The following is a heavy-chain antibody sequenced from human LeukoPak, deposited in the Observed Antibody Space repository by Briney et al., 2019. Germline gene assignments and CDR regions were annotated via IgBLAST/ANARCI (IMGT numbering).Heavy chain of an antibody. CDR3: ARVLVGELSLSKEDHYMDV. CDR1: GYTFTSYH. Sequence: ASVKVSCKASGYTFTSYHMHWVRQAPGQGLEWMGIINPSGDSTSYAQKFQGRVTMTRDMSTSTVYMELSSLRSEDTAVYYCARVLVGELSLSKEDHYMDVWGKGTTVTISS. D-gene: IGHD3-16*02. V-gene: IGHV1-46*01. CDR2: INPSGDST. J-gene: IGHJ6*03.